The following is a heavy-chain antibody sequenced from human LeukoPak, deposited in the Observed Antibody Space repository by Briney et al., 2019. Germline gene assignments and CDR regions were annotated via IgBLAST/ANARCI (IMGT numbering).Heavy chain of an antibody. V-gene: IGHV3-21*01. CDR2: ISSSSSYI. Sequence: GGSLRLSCADSGFTFSSYSMKWVRQAPGKGLEWVSSISSSSSYIYYADSVKGRFTISRDNAKNSLYLQMNSLRAEDTAVYYCARDRNSGYDSSFDYWGQGTLVTVSS. D-gene: IGHD5-12*01. CDR1: GFTFSSYS. CDR3: ARDRNSGYDSSFDY. J-gene: IGHJ4*02.